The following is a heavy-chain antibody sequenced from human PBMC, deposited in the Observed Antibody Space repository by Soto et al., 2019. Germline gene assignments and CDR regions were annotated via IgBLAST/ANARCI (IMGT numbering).Heavy chain of an antibody. J-gene: IGHJ4*02. CDR3: ATWVDCGDFEGFXF. Sequence: ASVKVSCKTSGYSFTDYELHWVRQAPVQGLEWMGWVDPNGGGSNSAQKFQGSVTMTWDTSITTAYLDLTRLTTNDTATYFCATWVDCGDFEGFXFWGQGTLVTVSS. V-gene: IGHV1-2*04. CDR2: VDPNGGGS. CDR1: GYSFTDYE. D-gene: IGHD4-17*01.